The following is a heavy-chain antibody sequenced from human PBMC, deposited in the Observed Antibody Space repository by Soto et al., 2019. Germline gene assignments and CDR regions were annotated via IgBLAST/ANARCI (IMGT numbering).Heavy chain of an antibody. CDR2: IYYSGST. CDR3: ARGRGSGSYPFDY. V-gene: IGHV4-59*11. Sequence: QVQLQESGPGLVKPSETLSLTCTVSGGSISSHYWSWIRQPPGKGLEWIGYIYYSGSTNYNPSLKSRDTISVGTSRNQFSLKLSSVTAADTAVYYCARGRGSGSYPFDYWGQGTVVTVSS. D-gene: IGHD3-10*01. CDR1: GGSISSHY. J-gene: IGHJ4*02.